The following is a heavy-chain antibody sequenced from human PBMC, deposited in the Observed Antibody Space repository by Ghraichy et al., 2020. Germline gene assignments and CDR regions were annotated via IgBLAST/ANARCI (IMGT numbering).Heavy chain of an antibody. CDR3: AKDIYSSSAGYLEGAFDI. CDR2: ISWNSGSI. V-gene: IGHV3-9*01. D-gene: IGHD6-6*01. Sequence: GGSLRLSCAASGFTFDDYAMHWVRQAPGKGLEWVSGISWNSGSIGYADSVKGRFTISRDNAKNSLYLQMNSLRAEDTALYYCAKDIYSSSAGYLEGAFDIWGQGTMVTVSS. J-gene: IGHJ3*02. CDR1: GFTFDDYA.